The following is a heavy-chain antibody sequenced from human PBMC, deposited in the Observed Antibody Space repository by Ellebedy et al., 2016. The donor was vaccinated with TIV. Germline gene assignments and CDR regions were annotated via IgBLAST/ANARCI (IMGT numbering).Heavy chain of an antibody. Sequence: MPSETLSLTCTVSGGSISTSSYYWGWIRQPPGKGLEWIGSVFYNGNTFYNPSLESRVTISVHTSKNQFSLNLSSVTAVDTAVYYCARHGRSINYWYFDLWGRGTLVTVSS. J-gene: IGHJ2*01. CDR3: ARHGRSINYWYFDL. CDR2: VFYNGNT. CDR1: GGSISTSSYY. V-gene: IGHV4-39*01.